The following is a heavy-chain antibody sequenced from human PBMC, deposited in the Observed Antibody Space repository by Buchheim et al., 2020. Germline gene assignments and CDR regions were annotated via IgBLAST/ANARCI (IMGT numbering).Heavy chain of an antibody. J-gene: IGHJ4*02. CDR1: GFTFSSYD. CDR3: AKVPFNYYDSSGYYSWFDY. CDR2: ISGSGGST. V-gene: IGHV3-23*01. D-gene: IGHD3-22*01. Sequence: EVQLLESGGGLVQPGGSLRLLCAVSGFTFSSYDMSWVRQAPGKGLEWVSAISGSGGSTYYADSEKGRYPISRYNSKNTLYLQMNSLRAEDTAVYYCAKVPFNYYDSSGYYSWFDYWGQGTL.